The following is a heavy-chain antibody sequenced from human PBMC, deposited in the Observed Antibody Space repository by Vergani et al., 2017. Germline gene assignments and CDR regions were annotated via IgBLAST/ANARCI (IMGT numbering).Heavy chain of an antibody. J-gene: IGHJ4*02. D-gene: IGHD4-17*01. CDR1: GGSISSYY. V-gene: IGHV4-59*01. Sequence: QVQLQESGPGLVKPSETLSLTCTVSGGSISSYYWSWIRQPPGKGLEWIGYIYYSGSTNYNPSLKSRVTISVDTSKNQFSLKLSSVTAADTAVYYCARPDNYGDYVPFGYWGQGTLVTVSS. CDR2: IYYSGST. CDR3: ARPDNYGDYVPFGY.